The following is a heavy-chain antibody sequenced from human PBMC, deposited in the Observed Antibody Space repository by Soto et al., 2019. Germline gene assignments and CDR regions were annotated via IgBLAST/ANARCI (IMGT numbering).Heavy chain of an antibody. V-gene: IGHV3-21*01. CDR3: ARDMGLGYCSGGSCPNWFDP. CDR2: ISSSSSYI. Sequence: PGGSLRLSCAASGFTFSSYSMNWVRQAPGKGLEWVSSISSSSSYIYYADSVKGRFTISRDNAKNSLYLQMNSLRAEDTAVYYCARDMGLGYCSGGSCPNWFDPWGQGT. J-gene: IGHJ5*02. D-gene: IGHD2-15*01. CDR1: GFTFSSYS.